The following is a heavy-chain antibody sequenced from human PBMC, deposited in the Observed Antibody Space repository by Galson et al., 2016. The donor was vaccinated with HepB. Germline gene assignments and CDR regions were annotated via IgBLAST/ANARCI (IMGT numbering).Heavy chain of an antibody. Sequence: SLRLSCAASGFTFGGYSMNWVRQAPGKGLEWISYIGVSDSRMYYADSVKGRFTISRDDAKNSVYLQMNGLRAEDTAVYYCARDSSPYAAPPDYWGQGALVTVSS. D-gene: IGHD2-2*01. CDR3: ARDSSPYAAPPDY. J-gene: IGHJ4*02. V-gene: IGHV3-48*01. CDR2: IGVSDSRM. CDR1: GFTFGGYS.